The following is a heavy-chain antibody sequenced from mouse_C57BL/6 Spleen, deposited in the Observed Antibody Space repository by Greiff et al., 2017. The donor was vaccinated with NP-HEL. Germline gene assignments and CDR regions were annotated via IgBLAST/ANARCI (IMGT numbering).Heavy chain of an antibody. J-gene: IGHJ3*01. CDR1: GFTFSSYA. D-gene: IGHD2-4*01. CDR2: ISDGGSYT. CDR3: AAGDYDEFAY. Sequence: DVKLVESGGGLVKPGGSLKLSCAASGFTFSSYAMSWVRQTPEKRLEWVATISDGGSYTYYPDNVKGRFTISRDNAKNNLYLQMSHLKSEDTAMYYCAAGDYDEFAYWGQGTLVTVSA. V-gene: IGHV5-4*03.